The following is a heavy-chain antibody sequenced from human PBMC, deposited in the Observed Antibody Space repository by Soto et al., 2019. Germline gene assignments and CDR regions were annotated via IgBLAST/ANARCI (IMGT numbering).Heavy chain of an antibody. D-gene: IGHD4-17*01. CDR3: ARDLPMTTVTSGTSY. V-gene: IGHV1-69*08. CDR1: GGTFSSYT. Sequence: QVQLVQSGAEVKKPGSSVKVSCKASGGTFSSYTISWVRQAPGQGLEWMGRIIPILGIANYAQKFQGRVTITADKSTNTAYMELSSLRSEDTAVYYCARDLPMTTVTSGTSYWGQGTLVTVSS. J-gene: IGHJ4*02. CDR2: IIPILGIA.